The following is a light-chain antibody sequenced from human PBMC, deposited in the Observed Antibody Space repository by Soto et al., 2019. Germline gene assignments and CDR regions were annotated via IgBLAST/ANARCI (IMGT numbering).Light chain of an antibody. V-gene: IGLV2-8*01. J-gene: IGLJ1*01. CDR2: EVN. CDR3: SSYAGSSNV. Sequence: SVLTQPPSASGSPGQSVAISFTGTSSDVGGYNYVSWYQQHPGKAPKLMIYEVNKRPSGVPDRFSGSKSGNTASLTVSGLQAEDEADYYCSSYAGSSNVFGTGTKVTVL. CDR1: SSDVGGYNY.